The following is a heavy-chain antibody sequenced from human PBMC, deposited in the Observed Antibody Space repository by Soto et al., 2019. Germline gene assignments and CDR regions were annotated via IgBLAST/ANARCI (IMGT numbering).Heavy chain of an antibody. CDR2: ISGSGGST. CDR3: AKVPSSGWRPYFDY. V-gene: IGHV3-23*01. CDR1: GSTFSSYA. J-gene: IGHJ4*02. D-gene: IGHD6-19*01. Sequence: GGSLRLSCAASGSTFSSYAMSWVRQAPGKGLKWVSAISGSGGSTYYADSVKGRFTISRDNSKNTLYLQMNSLRAEDTAVYYCAKVPSSGWRPYFDYWGQGTLVTVSS.